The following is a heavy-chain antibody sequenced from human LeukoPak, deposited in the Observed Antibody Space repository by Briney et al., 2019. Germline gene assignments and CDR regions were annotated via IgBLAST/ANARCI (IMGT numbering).Heavy chain of an antibody. D-gene: IGHD3-16*01. J-gene: IGHJ4*02. Sequence: GGSLRLSCAASGFTFSSYAMSWVRQAPGRGLEWVSGVSGSGGSTYYADSVKGRFTISRENARNTLYLQMNSLTAEDTAVYYCVRDLILVWTPGDDFDHWGQGTLVTVSS. CDR1: GFTFSSYA. CDR3: VRDLILVWTPGDDFDH. V-gene: IGHV3-23*01. CDR2: VSGSGGST.